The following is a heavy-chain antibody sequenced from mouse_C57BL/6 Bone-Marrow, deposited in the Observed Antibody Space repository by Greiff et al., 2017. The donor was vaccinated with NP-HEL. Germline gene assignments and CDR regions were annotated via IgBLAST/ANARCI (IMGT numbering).Heavy chain of an antibody. CDR1: GYTFTSYW. V-gene: IGHV1-69*01. J-gene: IGHJ2*01. CDR2: IDPSDSYT. CDR3: TRDHEYYFDY. Sequence: VQLQQPGAELVMPGPSVTLSCKASGYTFTSYWMHWVKQRPGKGLEWIGEIDPSDSYTNYNQKLKGKSTLTVDKSYSTAYMQISILTSDDSAVYYCTRDHEYYFDYWGQGATLPVSS.